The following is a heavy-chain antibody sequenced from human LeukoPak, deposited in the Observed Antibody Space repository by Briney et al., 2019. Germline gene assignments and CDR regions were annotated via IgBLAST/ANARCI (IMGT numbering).Heavy chain of an antibody. CDR1: GFSVSSNG. J-gene: IGHJ4*02. V-gene: IGHV3-23*01. Sequence: GGSLRLSCAVSGFSVSSNGMSWVRQAPGKGLEWVSAISGSGGSTYYADSVKGRFTISRDNSKNTLYLQMNSLRAEDTAVYYCAKDPGIAAAGPDYFDYWGQGTLVTVSS. CDR2: ISGSGGST. CDR3: AKDPGIAAAGPDYFDY. D-gene: IGHD6-13*01.